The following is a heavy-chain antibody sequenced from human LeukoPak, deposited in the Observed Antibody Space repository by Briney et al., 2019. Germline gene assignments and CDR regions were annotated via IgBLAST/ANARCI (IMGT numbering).Heavy chain of an antibody. Sequence: ASVKVSCKASGCTFTGYYMHWVRQAPGQGLAWMGWINPNSGGTNYAQKFQGRATMTRDTSIRTAYMELSRLRSDDTAVYYCARGSFSRWTTQSYFDYWGQGTLVTVSS. CDR3: ARGSFSRWTTQSYFDY. V-gene: IGHV1-2*02. J-gene: IGHJ4*02. CDR2: INPNSGGT. D-gene: IGHD4-23*01. CDR1: GCTFTGYY.